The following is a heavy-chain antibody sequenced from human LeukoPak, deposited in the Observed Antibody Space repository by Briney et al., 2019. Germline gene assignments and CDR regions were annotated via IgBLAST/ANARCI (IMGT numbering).Heavy chain of an antibody. Sequence: SETLSLTRTVSGGSINNYYWNWIRQSPGKGLEWIGYIYYRGDTRYNPSLKSRVTISIDTSKSQISLKLNSVNAADTAIYYCAREPESTAGNYFDNWGQGTLVTVSS. V-gene: IGHV4-59*01. CDR1: GGSINNYY. CDR3: AREPESTAGNYFDN. D-gene: IGHD1-1*01. CDR2: IYYRGDT. J-gene: IGHJ4*02.